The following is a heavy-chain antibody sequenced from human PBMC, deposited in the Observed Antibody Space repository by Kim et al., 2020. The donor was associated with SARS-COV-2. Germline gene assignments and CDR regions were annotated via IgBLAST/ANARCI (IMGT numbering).Heavy chain of an antibody. CDR1: RFTFSSYW. V-gene: IGHV3-7*05. Sequence: GGSLRLSCAASRFTFSSYWMSWVRQAPGKGLEWVANIKHDGSEKYYVDSVKGRFTISRDNAKNSLYLQMNSLRAEDTAIYYCARATVTPAGYFDYWGQGT. CDR2: IKHDGSEK. CDR3: ARATVTPAGYFDY. J-gene: IGHJ4*02. D-gene: IGHD4-17*01.